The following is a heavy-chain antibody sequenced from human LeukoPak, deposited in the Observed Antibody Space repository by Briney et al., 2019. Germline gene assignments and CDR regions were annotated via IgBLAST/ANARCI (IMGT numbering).Heavy chain of an antibody. CDR2: AYHSGTA. V-gene: IGHV4-39*07. CDR3: ARDNWNYGSSMDV. D-gene: IGHD1-7*01. Sequence: SETLSLTCTVSGGSISNSNYYWGWIRQPPGKGLEWIGSAYHSGTAYYNPSLKSRVTISVDTSKNQFSLKLSSVTAADTAVYYRARDNWNYGSSMDVWGQGTTVTVSS. CDR1: GGSISNSNYY. J-gene: IGHJ6*02.